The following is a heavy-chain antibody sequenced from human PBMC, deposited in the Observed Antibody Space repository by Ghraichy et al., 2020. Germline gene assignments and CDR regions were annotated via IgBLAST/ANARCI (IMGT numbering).Heavy chain of an antibody. Sequence: ASVKVSCKASGYTFTSNAIHWMRQAPGQSLEWMAWINAGDGNTKYSQKFQGRVTITRDTSASIAYMELSSLRSEDTAVYYCARATTVTTSFDYWGQGTLVTVSS. V-gene: IGHV1-3*01. J-gene: IGHJ4*02. D-gene: IGHD4-17*01. CDR3: ARATTVTTSFDY. CDR1: GYTFTSNA. CDR2: INAGDGNT.